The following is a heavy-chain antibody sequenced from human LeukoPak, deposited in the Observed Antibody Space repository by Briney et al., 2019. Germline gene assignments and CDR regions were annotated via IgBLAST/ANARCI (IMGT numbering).Heavy chain of an antibody. J-gene: IGHJ4*02. V-gene: IGHV3-30*02. CDR2: IRYDGSNK. Sequence: GGSLRLSCAASGFTFSSYGMHWVRQAPGKGLEGVAFIRYDGSNKYYADSVKGRFTISRDNSKNTLYLQMNSLRAEDTAVYYCAKDHPPYGGNSLDYWGQGTLVTVSS. D-gene: IGHD4-23*01. CDR1: GFTFSSYG. CDR3: AKDHPPYGGNSLDY.